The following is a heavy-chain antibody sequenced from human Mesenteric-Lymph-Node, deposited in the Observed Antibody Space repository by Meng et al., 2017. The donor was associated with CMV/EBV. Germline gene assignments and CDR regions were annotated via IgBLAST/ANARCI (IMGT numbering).Heavy chain of an antibody. J-gene: IGHJ6*02. Sequence: SETLSLTCAVYGGSFSGYYWSWIRQPPGKGLEWIGEINHSGSTNYNPSLKSRVTISVDTSKNQFSLKLSSVTAADTAVYYCARGHSGWKYYYYGMDVWGQGTLVTVSS. CDR2: INHSGST. D-gene: IGHD6-19*01. CDR1: GGSFSGYY. V-gene: IGHV4-34*01. CDR3: ARGHSGWKYYYYGMDV.